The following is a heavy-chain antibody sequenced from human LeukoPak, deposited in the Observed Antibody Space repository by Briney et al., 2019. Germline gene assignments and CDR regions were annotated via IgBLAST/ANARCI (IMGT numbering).Heavy chain of an antibody. CDR1: GGSISSSSYY. Sequence: PSETLSLTCTVSGGSISSSSYYWGWIRQPPGKGLEWIGSIYYSGSTYYNPSLKSRVTISVDTSKNQFSLKLSSVTAADTAVYYCARHVGSYSSRYFDYWGQGTLVTVSS. J-gene: IGHJ4*02. D-gene: IGHD6-19*01. CDR3: ARHVGSYSSRYFDY. V-gene: IGHV4-39*01. CDR2: IYYSGST.